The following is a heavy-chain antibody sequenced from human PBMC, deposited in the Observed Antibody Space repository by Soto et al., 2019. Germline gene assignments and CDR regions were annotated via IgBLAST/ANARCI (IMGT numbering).Heavy chain of an antibody. CDR2: IIPIFGTA. CDR3: ARIGKDSSGYSPGWYYYGMDV. J-gene: IGHJ6*02. Sequence: SVKVSCKASGYTFTSYAMHWVRQAPGQRLEWMGGIIPIFGTANYAQKFQGRVTITADESTSTAYMELSSLRSEDTAVYYCARIGKDSSGYSPGWYYYGMDVWGQGTTVTVSS. V-gene: IGHV1-69*13. CDR1: GYTFTSYA. D-gene: IGHD3-22*01.